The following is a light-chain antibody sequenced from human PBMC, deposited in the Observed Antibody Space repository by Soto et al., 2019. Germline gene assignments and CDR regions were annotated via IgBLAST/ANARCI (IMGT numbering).Light chain of an antibody. V-gene: IGKV1-5*01. CDR1: QSISSR. CDR2: DAS. Sequence: DIQMTQSPSTLSASVGDRVTITCRASQSISSRLAWCQQKPGKAPKLLIFDASTLESGVPSRFSGSGSGTEFTLTISSLQPDDFATYYCHHYNSYSGTFGQGTKVDI. CDR3: HHYNSYSGT. J-gene: IGKJ1*01.